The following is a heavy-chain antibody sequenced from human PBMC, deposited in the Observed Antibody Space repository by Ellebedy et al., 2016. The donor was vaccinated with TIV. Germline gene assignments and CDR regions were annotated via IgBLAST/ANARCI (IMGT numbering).Heavy chain of an antibody. Sequence: SETLSLTCTVSGGSIGNYYWNWIRQSPGKGLEWIGYIYDSGSTNYNPSLKSRVTISVDTSKNQFSLKLSSVTAADTAVYYCARGGYRPRYYYGMDVWGQGTTVTVSS. CDR3: ARGGYRPRYYYGMDV. CDR2: IYDSGST. V-gene: IGHV4-59*12. D-gene: IGHD5-24*01. CDR1: GGSIGNYY. J-gene: IGHJ6*02.